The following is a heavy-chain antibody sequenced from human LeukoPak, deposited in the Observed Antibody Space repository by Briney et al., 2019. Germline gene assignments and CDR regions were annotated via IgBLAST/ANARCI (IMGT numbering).Heavy chain of an antibody. CDR2: ISYDGSNK. Sequence: GGSLRLTCAASGFTFSSYAMHWVRQAPGKGLEWVAVISYDGSNKYYADSVKGRFTISRDNSKNTLYLQMNSLRAEDTAVYYCARMRGRITMIVVVKGEFDYWGQGTLVTVSS. D-gene: IGHD3-22*01. CDR1: GFTFSSYA. J-gene: IGHJ4*02. CDR3: ARMRGRITMIVVVKGEFDY. V-gene: IGHV3-30-3*01.